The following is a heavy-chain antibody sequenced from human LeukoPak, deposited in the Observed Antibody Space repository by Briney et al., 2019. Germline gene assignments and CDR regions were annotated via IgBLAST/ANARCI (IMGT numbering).Heavy chain of an antibody. V-gene: IGHV3-23*01. Sequence: GGSLRLSCAASRFTFSNYAMTWVRQAPGKGLEWVSTISGSGGSTYYADSVKGRFTISRDNSKNTLYLQMGSPRAEDTAVYYCAKGTYFDWLLSRGYYFDYWGQGTLVTVSS. D-gene: IGHD3-9*01. CDR2: ISGSGGST. CDR1: RFTFSNYA. J-gene: IGHJ4*02. CDR3: AKGTYFDWLLSRGYYFDY.